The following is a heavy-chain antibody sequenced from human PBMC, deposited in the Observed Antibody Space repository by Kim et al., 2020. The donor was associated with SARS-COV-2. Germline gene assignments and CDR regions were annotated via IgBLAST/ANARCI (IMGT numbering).Heavy chain of an antibody. CDR3: SRDRRLGELSLYPYYYYY. J-gene: IGHJ6*01. V-gene: IGHV4-59*01. D-gene: IGHD3-16*02. CDR2: IYYSGST. Sequence: SETLSLTCTVSGGSISSYYWSWIRQPPGKGLEWIGYIYYSGSTNYNPSLKRRVTISVDTSKNQFSLKLSSVTAADTAVYYCSRDRRLGELSLYPYYYYY. CDR1: GGSISSYY.